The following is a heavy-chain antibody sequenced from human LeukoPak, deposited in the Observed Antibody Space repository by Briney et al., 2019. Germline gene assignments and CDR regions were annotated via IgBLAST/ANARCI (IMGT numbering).Heavy chain of an antibody. V-gene: IGHV1-46*01. J-gene: IGHJ6*03. D-gene: IGHD4-11*01. CDR1: GYTFTSYY. CDR2: INPSGGST. Sequence: ASVKVSCKASGYTFTSYYMHWVRQAPGQGLEWMGIINPSGGSTSYAQKFQGRVTMTRDTSTSTVYMELSSLRSEDTAVYYCAIDYSNYPNYYYYMDVWGKGTTVTVSS. CDR3: AIDYSNYPNYYYYMDV.